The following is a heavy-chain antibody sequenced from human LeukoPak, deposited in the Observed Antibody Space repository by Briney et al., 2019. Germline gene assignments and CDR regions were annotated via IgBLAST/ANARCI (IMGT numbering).Heavy chain of an antibody. CDR2: IYYSGST. CDR3: ARGRLYYDILTGYYIPYYFDY. D-gene: IGHD3-9*01. Sequence: SETLSLTCTVSGGSISSYYWSWIRQPPGKGLEWIGYIYYSGSTNYDPSLKSRVTISVDTSKNQFSLKLSSVTAADTAVYYCARGRLYYDILTGYYIPYYFDYWGQGTLVTVSS. CDR1: GGSISSYY. V-gene: IGHV4-59*12. J-gene: IGHJ4*02.